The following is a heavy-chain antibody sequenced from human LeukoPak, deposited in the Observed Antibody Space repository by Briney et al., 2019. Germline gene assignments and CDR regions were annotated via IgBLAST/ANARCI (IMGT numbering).Heavy chain of an antibody. CDR2: ISSSGSTI. V-gene: IGHV3-11*04. CDR1: GFTFSDYY. J-gene: IGHJ5*02. CDR3: AREAKKYYYGTGMADP. Sequence: GGSLRLSXAASGFTFSDYYMSWIRQAQGKGLEWVSYISSSGSTIYYADSVKGRFTISRDNAKNSLYLQMNSLRAEDTAVYYCAREAKKYYYGTGMADPWGQGTLVTVSS. D-gene: IGHD3-10*01.